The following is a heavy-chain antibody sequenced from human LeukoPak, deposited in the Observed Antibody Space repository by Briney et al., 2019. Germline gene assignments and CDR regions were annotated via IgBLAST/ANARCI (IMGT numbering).Heavy chain of an antibody. D-gene: IGHD5-18*01. CDR2: VYQSGTT. V-gene: IGHV4-38-2*02. Sequence: PSETLSLTCTVSGFSISSGHYWGWVRQPPGAGLEWIGSVYQSGTTYYNPSLKSRITTSVDMSKNQFSLRLRPVTAADTAVYYCAIIFIRNGYSSYFDCWGQGTLVTVSS. CDR3: AIIFIRNGYSSYFDC. J-gene: IGHJ4*02. CDR1: GFSISSGHY.